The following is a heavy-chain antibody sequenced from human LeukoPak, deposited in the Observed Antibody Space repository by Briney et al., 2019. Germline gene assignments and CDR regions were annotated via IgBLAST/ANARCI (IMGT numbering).Heavy chain of an antibody. V-gene: IGHV4-59*11. CDR1: GGSISPLY. CDR3: ARILGYCSSTSCSKRYYYYMDV. CDR2: IYYSGAT. D-gene: IGHD2-2*01. J-gene: IGHJ6*03. Sequence: PSETLSLTCTVSGGSISPLYWSWIRQPPGKGLEFIGYIYYSGATNYNPSLTSRVTLSVDTSKNQFSLKLSSVTAADTAVYYCARILGYCSSTSCSKRYYYYMDVWGKGTTVTVSS.